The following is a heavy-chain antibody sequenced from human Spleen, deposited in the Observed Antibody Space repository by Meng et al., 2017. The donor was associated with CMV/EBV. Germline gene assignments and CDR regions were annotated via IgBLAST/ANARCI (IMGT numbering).Heavy chain of an antibody. V-gene: IGHV5-51*01. D-gene: IGHD3-3*01. CDR3: ARQAFWSGFSFDP. Sequence: KVSCKGSGYSFTSYWIGWVRQMPGKGLEWMAIIYPGDSDTTYSPSFQGQVTISADRSITTAYLQWTRLKASDTAIYYCARQAFWSGFSFDPWGQGTRVTVSS. J-gene: IGHJ5*02. CDR1: GYSFTSYW. CDR2: IYPGDSDT.